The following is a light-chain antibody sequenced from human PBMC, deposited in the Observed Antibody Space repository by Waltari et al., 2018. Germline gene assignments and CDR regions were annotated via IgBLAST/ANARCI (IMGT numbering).Light chain of an antibody. J-gene: IGKJ1*01. Sequence: EIVMPRSPPTLSVSPGERATLPCRASQSVSSNLAWYQQKPGQAPRLLIYGASTRATGIPARFSGSGSGTEFTLTISSLQSEDFAVYYCQQYNNWPPWTFGQGTKVEIK. V-gene: IGKV3-15*01. CDR3: QQYNNWPPWT. CDR2: GAS. CDR1: QSVSSN.